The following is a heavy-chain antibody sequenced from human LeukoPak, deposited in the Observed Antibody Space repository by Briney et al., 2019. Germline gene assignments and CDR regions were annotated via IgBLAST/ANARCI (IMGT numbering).Heavy chain of an antibody. CDR3: ARATTVVFDP. V-gene: IGHV4-38-2*01. CDR2: IYHSGST. Sequence: PSETLSLTXAVSGYSISSGYYWGWIRQPPGKGLEWTGSIYHSGSTYYNPSLKSRVTISVDTSKNQSSLKLSSVTAADTAVYYCARATTVVFDPWGQGTLVTVSS. D-gene: IGHD4-11*01. J-gene: IGHJ5*02. CDR1: GYSISSGYY.